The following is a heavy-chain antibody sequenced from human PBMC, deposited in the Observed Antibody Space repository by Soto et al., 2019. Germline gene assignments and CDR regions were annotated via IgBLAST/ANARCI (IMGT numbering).Heavy chain of an antibody. CDR2: FYYTGST. J-gene: IGHJ4*02. V-gene: IGHV4-61*01. CDR1: GGSVSSGNYY. CDR3: ARRMFYSDGSNYSPFEC. Sequence: QVQLQESGPGLVKPSETLSLTCNVSGGSVSSGNYYWSWIRQPPGKGLEWIGYFYYTGSTKYNPSLTRRFTISIDASKNQFSLRLSSVTAADTAVYYCARRMFYSDGSNYSPFECWGQGTLVTVSS. D-gene: IGHD4-4*01.